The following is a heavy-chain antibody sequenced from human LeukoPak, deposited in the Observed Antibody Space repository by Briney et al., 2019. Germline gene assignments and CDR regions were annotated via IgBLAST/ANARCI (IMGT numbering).Heavy chain of an antibody. D-gene: IGHD5-18*01. Sequence: SETLSLTCSVSGGSFTSYYWSWIRQPPGKGPEWIGYIYNRGSTNYNPSLRSRVTMSVDTSKNQFSLTLSSVTAADTAVYFCPSTRASGRYSYGLDYWGQGTLVTVSS. V-gene: IGHV4-59*01. CDR3: PSTRASGRYSYGLDY. CDR2: IYNRGST. J-gene: IGHJ4*02. CDR1: GGSFTSYY.